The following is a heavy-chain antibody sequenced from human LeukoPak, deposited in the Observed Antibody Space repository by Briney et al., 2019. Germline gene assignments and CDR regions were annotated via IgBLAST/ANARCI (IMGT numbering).Heavy chain of an antibody. Sequence: GGSLRLSCAASGFTFSSYSMNWVRQAPGKGLEWVSSISSSSSYIYYADSVKGRFTISRDNAKNSLYLQMNSLRAEDTAVYYCAKDQLKLSIAAAGGLGYWGQGTLVTVSS. V-gene: IGHV3-21*01. CDR3: AKDQLKLSIAAAGGLGY. D-gene: IGHD6-13*01. CDR1: GFTFSSYS. CDR2: ISSSSSYI. J-gene: IGHJ4*02.